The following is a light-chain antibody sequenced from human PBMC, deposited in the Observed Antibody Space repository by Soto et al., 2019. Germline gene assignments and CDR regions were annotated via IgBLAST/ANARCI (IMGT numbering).Light chain of an antibody. CDR3: QQYVSAPIT. V-gene: IGKV3-20*01. J-gene: IGKJ5*01. CDR2: GVS. CDR1: QSLSSNY. Sequence: DIVLTQSTGTLSLSPGERATLSCRSSQSLSSNYLAWYQQKPGQAPRLLIYGVSSRATGVPVSFSGSGSGTDFTLTISRLEPEDFAVYYCQQYVSAPITLGQGTRLEI.